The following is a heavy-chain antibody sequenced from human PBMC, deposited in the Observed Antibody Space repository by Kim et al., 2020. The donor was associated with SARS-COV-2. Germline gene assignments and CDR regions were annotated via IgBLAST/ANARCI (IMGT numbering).Heavy chain of an antibody. CDR2: ISAYNGNT. D-gene: IGHD2-2*01. CDR1: GYTFTSYG. Sequence: ASVKVSCKASGYTFTSYGISWVRQAPGQGLEWMGWISAYNGNTNYAQKLQGRVTMTTDTSTSTAYMELRSLRSDDTAVYYCARERDVVVPAHFYYYYGMDVWGQGTTVTVSS. J-gene: IGHJ6*02. CDR3: ARERDVVVPAHFYYYYGMDV. V-gene: IGHV1-18*04.